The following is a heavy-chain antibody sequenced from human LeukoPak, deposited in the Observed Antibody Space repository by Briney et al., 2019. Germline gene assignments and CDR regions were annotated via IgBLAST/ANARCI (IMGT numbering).Heavy chain of an antibody. D-gene: IGHD4-17*01. CDR3: ARSLAFNDYGDYGRLTGYFQH. CDR1: GGTFSSYT. J-gene: IGHJ1*01. CDR2: IIPILGIA. Sequence: SVKVSCKASGGTFSSYTISWVRQAPGQGLEWMGRIIPILGIANYAQKFQGRVTITTDESTSTAYMELSSLRSEDTAVYYCARSLAFNDYGDYGRLTGYFQHWGQGTLVTVSS. V-gene: IGHV1-69*02.